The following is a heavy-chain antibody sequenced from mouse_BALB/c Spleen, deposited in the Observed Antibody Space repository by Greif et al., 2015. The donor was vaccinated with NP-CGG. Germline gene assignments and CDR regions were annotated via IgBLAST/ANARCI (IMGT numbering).Heavy chain of an antibody. CDR2: ISTYNGNT. CDR3: ARLGNYGNPCYYAMDY. Sequence: VKLVESGPEVVRPGVSVKISCKGSGYTFTDYAMHWVKQSHAKSLEWIGVISTYNGNTNYNQKFKGKATMTVDKSSSTAYMELARLTSEDSAIYYCARLGNYGNPCYYAMDYWGQGTSVTVSS. CDR1: GYTFTDYA. J-gene: IGHJ4*01. V-gene: IGHV1-67*01. D-gene: IGHD2-1*01.